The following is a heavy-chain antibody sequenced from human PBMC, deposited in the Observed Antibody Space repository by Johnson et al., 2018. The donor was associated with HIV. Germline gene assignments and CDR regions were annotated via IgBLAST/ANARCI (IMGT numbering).Heavy chain of an antibody. V-gene: IGHV3-20*04. D-gene: IGHD6-13*01. CDR3: AREAIAAADSNAFDI. J-gene: IGHJ3*02. CDR2: INWNGDNT. CDR1: GFTFSNAW. Sequence: MQLVESGGGLVKPGGSLRLSCAASGFTFSNAWMSWVRQAPGKGLEWVSAINWNGDNTGYTDSVKGRFTISRDNAKNSLYLQMNSLRAEDTALYYCAREAIAAADSNAFDIWGQGTMVTVSS.